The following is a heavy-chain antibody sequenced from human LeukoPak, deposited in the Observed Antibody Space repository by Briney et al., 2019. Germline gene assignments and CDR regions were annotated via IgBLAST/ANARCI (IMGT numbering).Heavy chain of an antibody. Sequence: GGSPRLSCAASGFMFSSNWMSWVRLAPGKGLEWVANIKEDGTETYYVDSVKGRFTISRDNAKNSLYLQMNSLRVEDTAVYYCAKEGRSLQTYWGQGTLVTVSS. CDR2: IKEDGTET. CDR1: GFMFSSNW. CDR3: AKEGRSLQTY. V-gene: IGHV3-7*03. D-gene: IGHD5-24*01. J-gene: IGHJ4*02.